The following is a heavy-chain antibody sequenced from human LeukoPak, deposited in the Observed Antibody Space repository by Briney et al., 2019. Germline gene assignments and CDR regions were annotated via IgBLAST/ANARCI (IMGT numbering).Heavy chain of an antibody. CDR3: ARAYDFWSGYGDY. CDR1: GFTFSSYA. J-gene: IGHJ4*02. Sequence: GGSLRLSCAASGFTFSSYAMSWVRQAPGKGLEWVSAISGSGGRTYYADSVKGRFTIYRDNSKNTLYLQMNSLRAEDTAVYYCARAYDFWSGYGDYWGQGTLVTVSS. V-gene: IGHV3-23*01. CDR2: ISGSGGRT. D-gene: IGHD3-3*01.